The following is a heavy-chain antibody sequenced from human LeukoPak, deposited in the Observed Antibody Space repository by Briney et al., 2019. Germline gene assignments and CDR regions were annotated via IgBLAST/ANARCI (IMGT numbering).Heavy chain of an antibody. CDR1: GFTFSSYS. CDR3: TRAVAAADFSPGY. D-gene: IGHD6-13*01. Sequence: GGSLRLSCAASGFTFSSYSMNWVRQAPGKGLEWVSCISSSSSYIYYADSVKGRFTISRDNAKNSVYLQMNSLRAEDTAVYYCTRAVAAADFSPGYWGQGTLVTVSS. J-gene: IGHJ4*02. V-gene: IGHV3-21*01. CDR2: ISSSSSYI.